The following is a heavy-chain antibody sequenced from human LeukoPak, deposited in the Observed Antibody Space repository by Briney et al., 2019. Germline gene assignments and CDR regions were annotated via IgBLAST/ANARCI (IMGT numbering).Heavy chain of an antibody. V-gene: IGHV4-30-4*01. D-gene: IGHD4-11*01. CDR1: GGSISSGDYY. J-gene: IGHJ5*01. CDR2: IYYSGST. Sequence: SQTLSLTCTVSGGSISSGDYYWRWIRQPPGKGLEWIGYIYYSGSTYYNPSLKSRVTISVDTSKNQFSLKLSSVTAADTAVHYCARGKLQHWFDSWGQGTLVTVSS. CDR3: ARGKLQHWFDS.